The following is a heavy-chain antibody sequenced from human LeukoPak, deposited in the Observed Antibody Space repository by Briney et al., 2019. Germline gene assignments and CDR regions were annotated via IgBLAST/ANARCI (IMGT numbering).Heavy chain of an antibody. D-gene: IGHD3-3*01. V-gene: IGHV1-18*01. CDR2: ISAYNGNT. J-gene: IGHJ6*02. Sequence: ASVKVSCKASGYTFTSYGISWVRQAPGQGLEWMGWISAYNGNTNYAQKLQGRVTMTTDTSTSTAYMELRSLRSDDTAVYYCARAPPLFAVFWSGFYYSYYGRDVGGQGTRVTVPS. CDR3: ARAPPLFAVFWSGFYYSYYGRDV. CDR1: GYTFTSYG.